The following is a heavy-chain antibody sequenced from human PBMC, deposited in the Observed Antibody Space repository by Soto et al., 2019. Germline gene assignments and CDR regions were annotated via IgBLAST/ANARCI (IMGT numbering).Heavy chain of an antibody. V-gene: IGHV1-24*01. D-gene: IGHD3-9*01. CDR3: ATSDILTGYYFDY. CDR2: SDPEDGET. CDR1: GYTLTELS. J-gene: IGHJ4*02. Sequence: ASVKVSCKVSGYTLTELSMHWVRQAPGKGLEWMGGSDPEDGETIYAQKFQGRVTMTEDTSTDTAYMELSSLRSEDTAVYYCATSDILTGYYFDYWGQGTLVTVPQ.